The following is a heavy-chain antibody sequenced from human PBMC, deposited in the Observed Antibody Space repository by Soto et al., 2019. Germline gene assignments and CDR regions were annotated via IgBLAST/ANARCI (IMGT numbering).Heavy chain of an antibody. CDR1: GYTFTSYD. CDR3: AAISGYYPDIYYYYGMDV. V-gene: IGHV1-8*01. D-gene: IGHD3-22*01. CDR2: MNPTSGNS. Sequence: ASVKVSCKASGYTFTSYDINWVRQAPGHGLEWVGWMNPTSGNSGYAQKFQERVTITRDMSTSTAYMELSSLRSEDTAVYYCAAISGYYPDIYYYYGMDVWGQGTTVTVSS. J-gene: IGHJ6*02.